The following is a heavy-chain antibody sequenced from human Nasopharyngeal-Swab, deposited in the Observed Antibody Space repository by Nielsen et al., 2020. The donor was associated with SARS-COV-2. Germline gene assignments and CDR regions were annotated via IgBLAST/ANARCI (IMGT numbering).Heavy chain of an antibody. J-gene: IGHJ4*02. CDR1: GGSISSTGHY. D-gene: IGHD2-21*02. Sequence: SETLSLTCSLSGGSISSTGHYWTWLRQFPDKGLEWIGSISYSRSTHYNAPLKSRVTITIDTSRNQFSLRLSSVTAADTALYYCANVFQYESSAIEAEFWGQGLRVTVSS. V-gene: IGHV4-39*01. CDR2: ISYSRST. CDR3: ANVFQYESSAIEAEF.